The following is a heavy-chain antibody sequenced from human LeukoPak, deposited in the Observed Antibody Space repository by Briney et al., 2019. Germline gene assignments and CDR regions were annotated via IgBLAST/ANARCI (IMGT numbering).Heavy chain of an antibody. Sequence: GGSLRLSCAASGFTFSDYYISWMRQAPGQGMEWVSYISTSGSTIYHADSVKGRFTISRDNAKNSLYLQMNSLRAEDTAVYYCAREHCSTTSCYFDSWGQGSLVTVSS. J-gene: IGHJ5*01. CDR2: ISTSGSTI. CDR3: AREHCSTTSCYFDS. V-gene: IGHV3-11*01. D-gene: IGHD2-2*01. CDR1: GFTFSDYY.